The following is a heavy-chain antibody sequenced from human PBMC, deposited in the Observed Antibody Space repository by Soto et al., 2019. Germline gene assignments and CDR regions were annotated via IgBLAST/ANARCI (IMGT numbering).Heavy chain of an antibody. J-gene: IGHJ5*02. D-gene: IGHD2-15*01. CDR1: GGSISSGDYY. Sequence: LSLTCTVSGGSISSGDYYWSWIRQPPGKGLEWIGYSYYSGSTYYNPSLKSRVTISVDTSKNQFSLKLSSVTAADTAVYYCARGRGCSGGSCYGWFDPWGQGTLVTVSS. V-gene: IGHV4-30-4*01. CDR2: SYYSGST. CDR3: ARGRGCSGGSCYGWFDP.